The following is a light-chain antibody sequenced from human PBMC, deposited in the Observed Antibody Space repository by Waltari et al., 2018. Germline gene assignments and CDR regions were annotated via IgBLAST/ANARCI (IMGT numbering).Light chain of an antibody. J-gene: IGKJ1*01. CDR3: QQYNSYSGGGT. CDR2: KAF. CDR1: QSISSW. V-gene: IGKV1-5*03. Sequence: DIQMTQSPSTPSASVGARVTITCRASQSISSWLAWYQQKPGKAPKLLIYKAFSLESGVPSRFSGSGSGTEFTLTISSLQPDDFATYYCQQYNSYSGGGTFGQGTKVEIK.